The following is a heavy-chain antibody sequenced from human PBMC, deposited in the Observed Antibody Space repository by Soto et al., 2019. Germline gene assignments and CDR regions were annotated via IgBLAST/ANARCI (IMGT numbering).Heavy chain of an antibody. CDR3: AREDSTRTDDNYYYYGMDV. CDR2: LSSDGSDT. CDR1: VFPVRIFP. D-gene: IGHD2-2*01. V-gene: IGHV3-30-3*01. Sequence: GGSLRLSCAASVFPVRIFPMHWVRQAPGKGLEWVVVLSSDGSDTNYADSVKGRFTVSRDNSKNTLYLQMNSLRIEDTAVYYCAREDSTRTDDNYYYYGMDVWGQGTTVTVSS. J-gene: IGHJ6*02.